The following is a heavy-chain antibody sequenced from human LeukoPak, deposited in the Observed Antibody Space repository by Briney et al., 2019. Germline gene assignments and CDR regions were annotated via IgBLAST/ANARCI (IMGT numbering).Heavy chain of an antibody. CDR3: AREDSSGYYYGRLDY. V-gene: IGHV4-61*02. D-gene: IGHD3-22*01. CDR2: IYTSGST. CDR1: GGSISSGSYY. J-gene: IGHJ4*02. Sequence: SETLSLTCTVSGGSISSGSYYWSWIRQPVGKGLEWIGRIYTSGSTNYNPSLKSRVTISVDTSKNQFSLKLSSVTAADTAVYYCAREDSSGYYYGRLDYWGQGTLVTVSS.